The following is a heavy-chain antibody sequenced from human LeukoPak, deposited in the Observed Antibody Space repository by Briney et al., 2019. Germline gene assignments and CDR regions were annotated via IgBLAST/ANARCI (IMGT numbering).Heavy chain of an antibody. D-gene: IGHD2-2*02. Sequence: GESLKISCKGSGFRFTSYWIGWGRPVPGKGVGWMGIIYPGDSDTRYSPSFQGQVTISADKSISTAYLQWSSLKASDTAMYYCARKAYCSSTSCYNPEYYFDYWGQGTLVTVSS. CDR1: GFRFTSYW. CDR3: ARKAYCSSTSCYNPEYYFDY. CDR2: IYPGDSDT. V-gene: IGHV5-51*01. J-gene: IGHJ4*02.